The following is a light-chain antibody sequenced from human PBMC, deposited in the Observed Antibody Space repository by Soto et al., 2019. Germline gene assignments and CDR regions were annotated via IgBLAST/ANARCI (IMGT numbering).Light chain of an antibody. V-gene: IGKV1-5*03. CDR1: QSISSW. CDR3: QEYNSYPWT. J-gene: IGKJ1*01. Sequence: DIPMTQSPSTLSASVGDRVIITCRASQSISSWLAWYQQKPGKAPKLLIYKASSLESGVPSRFSGTGSGTEFSLTISSLPPDDFATYYCQEYNSYPWTFGQGTKVDIK. CDR2: KAS.